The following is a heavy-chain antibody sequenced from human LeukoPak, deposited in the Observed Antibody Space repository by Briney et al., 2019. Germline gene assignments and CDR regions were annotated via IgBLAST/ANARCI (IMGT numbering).Heavy chain of an antibody. CDR2: IYYSGGT. V-gene: IGHV4-59*01. Sequence: KSSEALSRTCTVSGGSISSYYWSWLRQPPGKGLEWIGYIYYSGGTNYNPSLKSRVTISVDTSKNQFSLKLSSVPAADTAVYYCARESPNYDFWSGSPSPDYWGQGTLVTVSS. CDR3: ARESPNYDFWSGSPSPDY. D-gene: IGHD3-3*01. J-gene: IGHJ4*02. CDR1: GGSISSYY.